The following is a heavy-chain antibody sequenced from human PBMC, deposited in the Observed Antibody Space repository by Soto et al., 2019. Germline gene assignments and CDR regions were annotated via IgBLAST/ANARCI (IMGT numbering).Heavy chain of an antibody. Sequence: QVQLVQSGAEVKKPGSSVKVSCQASGGIFSSNAISWVRQAPGQGLEWMGGILPIFGTTNYAQNLQGRATIPAGESSSTAYMELSSLKSEDTALYYCATGGRGYSSAPRFYFDYWGQGTLVTVSS. J-gene: IGHJ4*02. CDR3: ATGGRGYSSAPRFYFDY. D-gene: IGHD5-18*01. V-gene: IGHV1-69*01. CDR2: ILPIFGTT. CDR1: GGIFSSNA.